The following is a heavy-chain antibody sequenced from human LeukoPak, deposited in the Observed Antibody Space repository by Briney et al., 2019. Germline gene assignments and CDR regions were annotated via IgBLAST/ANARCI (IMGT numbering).Heavy chain of an antibody. CDR2: IIPILGIA. CDR3: ARSKRYSSSWSNWFDP. J-gene: IGHJ5*02. CDR1: GGTFSSYT. V-gene: IGHV1-69*10. Sequence: SVKVSCKASGGTFSSYTISWVRQAPGQGLEWMGGIIPILGIANYAQKFQGRVTITADKSTSTAYMELSSLRSEDTAVYYCARSKRYSSSWSNWFDPRGQGTLVTVSS. D-gene: IGHD6-13*01.